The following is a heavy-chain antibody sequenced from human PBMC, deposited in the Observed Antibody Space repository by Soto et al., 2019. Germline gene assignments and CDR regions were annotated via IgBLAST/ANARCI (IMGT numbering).Heavy chain of an antibody. D-gene: IGHD5-18*01. J-gene: IGHJ4*02. CDR3: ARERIQIWLRVSSGDGFDD. CDR1: GDSVSSNSAA. CDR2: TYYMSKWYN. Sequence: SQTLSLTCAISGDSVSSNSAACNWIRQSPSRGLEWLGRTYYMSKWYNDYAVSVKSRITINPDTSKNQFSLQLNSVTPEDTAVYYCARERIQIWLRVSSGDGFDDWGQGTPVTVSS. V-gene: IGHV6-1*01.